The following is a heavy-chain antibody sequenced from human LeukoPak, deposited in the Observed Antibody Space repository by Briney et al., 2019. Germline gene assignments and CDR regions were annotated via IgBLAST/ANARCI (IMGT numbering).Heavy chain of an antibody. V-gene: IGHV4-34*01. J-gene: IGHJ5*02. Sequence: PGGSLRLSCAASGFTFSTYSMHWVRQAPGKGLEWIGEINHSVSTNYNPSLKSRVTISVDTSKNQFSLKLSSVTAADTAVYYCARGFRGRTSNWFDLWGQGTLVTVSS. CDR2: INHSVST. D-gene: IGHD3-16*01. CDR3: ARGFRGRTSNWFDL. CDR1: GFTFSTYS.